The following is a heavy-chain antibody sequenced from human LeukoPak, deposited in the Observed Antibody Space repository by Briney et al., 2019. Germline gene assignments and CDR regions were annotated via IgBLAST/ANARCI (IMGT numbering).Heavy chain of an antibody. CDR2: IRSSGSTI. V-gene: IGHV3-11*04. D-gene: IGHD2-2*01. Sequence: GGSLRLSCAASGYTFSDYYMSWIRQAPGKGLEWVSYIRSSGSTIYYADSVKGRFTISRDNAKNSLYLQMNSLRAEDTAVYYCARVDCSSTSCYELDYWGQGTLVTVSS. J-gene: IGHJ4*02. CDR1: GYTFSDYY. CDR3: ARVDCSSTSCYELDY.